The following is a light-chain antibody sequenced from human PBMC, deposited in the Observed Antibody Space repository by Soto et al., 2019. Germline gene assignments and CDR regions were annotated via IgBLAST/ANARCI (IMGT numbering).Light chain of an antibody. Sequence: AIQMTQSPSSLSASVGDRVTITCRASQGIRNDLGWYQQKPGKAPTLLISAASSLQSGVPPRFSGSGSGTDFTLTISSLQPEDFATYYCLQDYNYPRTFGGGTKVEIK. CDR1: QGIRND. V-gene: IGKV1-6*01. CDR3: LQDYNYPRT. CDR2: AAS. J-gene: IGKJ4*01.